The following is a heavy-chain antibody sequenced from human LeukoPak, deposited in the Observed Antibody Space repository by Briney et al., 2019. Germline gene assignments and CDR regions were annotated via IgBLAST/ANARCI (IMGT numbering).Heavy chain of an antibody. V-gene: IGHV4-59*12. J-gene: IGHJ6*03. CDR1: GGSISSYY. CDR2: IYYSGST. Sequence: PSETLSLTCTVSGGSISSYYWSWIRQPPGKGPEWIGYIYYSGSTNYNPSLKSRVTISVDTSKNQFSLKLSSVTAADTAVYYCARDYYDSSGYYYHYYYYYMDVWGKGTTVTISS. D-gene: IGHD3-22*01. CDR3: ARDYYDSSGYYYHYYYYYMDV.